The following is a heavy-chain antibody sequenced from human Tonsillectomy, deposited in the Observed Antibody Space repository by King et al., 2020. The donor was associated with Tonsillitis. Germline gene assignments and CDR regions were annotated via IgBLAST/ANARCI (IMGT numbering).Heavy chain of an antibody. CDR3: AKEGGAQYCSSATCSADY. Sequence: VQLVESGGGVVQPGRSLRLSCAASGFTFSDCGMHWVRQAPGKGLDWGAAISYDGSDKDYGDSVRGRFTISRDNSRNTLYLQLNSLRADDTAVYYCAKEGGAQYCSSATCSADYWGQGTLVTVSS. D-gene: IGHD2-2*01. CDR1: GFTFSDCG. CDR2: ISYDGSDK. V-gene: IGHV3-30*18. J-gene: IGHJ4*02.